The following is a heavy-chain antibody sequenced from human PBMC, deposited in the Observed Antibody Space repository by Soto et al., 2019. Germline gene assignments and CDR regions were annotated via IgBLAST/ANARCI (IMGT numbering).Heavy chain of an antibody. D-gene: IGHD6-13*01. Sequence: QVQLVQSGAEVKKPGASVRLSCKPSGYTFSTFGITWVRQAPGQGLEWMGWINTHNSDTNYAKNFQGRVTMTTDTSTNTAYMELRSLRYDDTGVYYCARAFTAAGTGEIDKWGQGTPVTVSS. CDR1: GYTFSTFG. J-gene: IGHJ4*02. CDR2: INTHNSDT. V-gene: IGHV1-18*01. CDR3: ARAFTAAGTGEIDK.